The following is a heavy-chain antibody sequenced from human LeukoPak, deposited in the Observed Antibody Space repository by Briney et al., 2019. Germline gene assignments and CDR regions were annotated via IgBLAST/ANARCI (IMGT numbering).Heavy chain of an antibody. CDR3: ARGSHGGSHYYLYY. J-gene: IGHJ4*02. D-gene: IGHD1-26*01. V-gene: IGHV4-59*01. CDR1: GGSISSYY. Sequence: PSETLSLTCTVSGGSISSYYWSWIRQPPGKGLEWIGYIYYSGSTNYNPSLKSRVTISVDTSKNQFSLKLSSVTAADTAVYYCARGSHGGSHYYLYYWGQGTLVTVSS. CDR2: IYYSGST.